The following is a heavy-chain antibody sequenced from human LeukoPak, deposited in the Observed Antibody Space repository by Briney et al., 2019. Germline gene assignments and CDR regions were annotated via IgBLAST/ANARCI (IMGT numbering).Heavy chain of an antibody. CDR2: HYWNNDK. J-gene: IGHJ4*02. D-gene: IGHD3-10*01. V-gene: IGHV2-5*01. CDR3: AHKGRGSGSYTM. CDR1: GFSLSTSGVG. Sequence: SGPTLVKPTQTLTLTCTFSGFSLSTSGVGVGWIRQPPGKALEWLALHYWNNDKSYSPSLQKRLTITNDTSKNQVVLTMTDMDPVDTATYFCAHKGRGSGSYTMWGQGTLVTVSS.